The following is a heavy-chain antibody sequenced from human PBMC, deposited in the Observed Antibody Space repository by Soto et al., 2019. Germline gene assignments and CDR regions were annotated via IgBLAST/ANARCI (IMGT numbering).Heavy chain of an antibody. Sequence: SETLSLTSSVSGGSIGDYYWSWIRQPPGKGLQWIGYIFSSGSTNYNPSLKSRVTISVNTSKNQFSLKLSSVTAADTAVYYCARLYGFSGFDYWGQGTLVTV. CDR2: IFSSGST. CDR3: ARLYGFSGFDY. V-gene: IGHV4-59*08. CDR1: GGSIGDYY. D-gene: IGHD6-25*01. J-gene: IGHJ4*02.